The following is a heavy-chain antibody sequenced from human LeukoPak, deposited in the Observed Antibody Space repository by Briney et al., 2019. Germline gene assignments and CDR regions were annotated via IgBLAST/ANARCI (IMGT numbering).Heavy chain of an antibody. V-gene: IGHV5-51*01. CDR2: IYPGDSDT. CDR3: ATSESQTRFDF. CDR1: GYSFTNYW. J-gene: IGHJ4*02. Sequence: GESLKISCKGSGYSFTNYWIGWVRQMPGKGLEWMGIIYPGDSDTRYSPSFEGRVTISADKSINTAYLQWSSLKASDTAMYYCATSESQTRFDFWGQGTLVTVSS. D-gene: IGHD1/OR15-1a*01.